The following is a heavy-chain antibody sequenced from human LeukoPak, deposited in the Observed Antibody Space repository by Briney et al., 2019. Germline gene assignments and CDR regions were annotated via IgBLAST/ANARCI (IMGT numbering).Heavy chain of an antibody. V-gene: IGHV5-51*01. CDR3: ARPPQGSSGSLGFDY. D-gene: IGHD6-19*01. CDR1: GYTFTNYW. CDR2: NYPADSDT. Sequence: GESLKISCKGSGYTFTNYWIGWVRQMPGKGLEWMGINYPADSDTRYSPSFQGPVTISADKSISTTYLQWSSLKASDTAMYYCARPPQGSSGSLGFDYWGQGTLVTVSS. J-gene: IGHJ4*02.